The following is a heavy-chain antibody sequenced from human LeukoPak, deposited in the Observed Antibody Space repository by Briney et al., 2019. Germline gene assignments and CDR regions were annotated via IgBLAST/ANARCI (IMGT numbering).Heavy chain of an antibody. CDR2: IWYDGRNK. CDR1: GFTFSSYG. V-gene: IGHV3-33*01. D-gene: IGHD2-8*01. CDR3: ARVAGLSEYLDY. J-gene: IGHJ4*02. Sequence: PGGSLRLSCAASGFTFSSYGMHWVRQAPGKGLEWVAAIWYDGRNKYYADSVKGRFTISRDNSKNTLYLQMNSLRAEDTAVYYCARVAGLSEYLDYWGQGTLVTVSS.